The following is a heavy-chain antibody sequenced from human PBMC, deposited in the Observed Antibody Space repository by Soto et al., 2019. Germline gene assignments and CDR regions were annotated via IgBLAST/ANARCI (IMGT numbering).Heavy chain of an antibody. Sequence: QLQLQESGPGLVKPSETLSLTCTVSGGSISGTSFYWGWIRQPPGKGLEWIGSIYYSGSTYYNPPFKSRVTVSVDTSKNQFSLKLSSVTAADTAVYYCAKYGRAAGTHYFYCWGQGTLVTVSS. CDR3: AKYGRAAGTHYFYC. V-gene: IGHV4-39*01. D-gene: IGHD6-13*01. CDR2: IYYSGST. CDR1: GGSISGTSFY. J-gene: IGHJ4*02.